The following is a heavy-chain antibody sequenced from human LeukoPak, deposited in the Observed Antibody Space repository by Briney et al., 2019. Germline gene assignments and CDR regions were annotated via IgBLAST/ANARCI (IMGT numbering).Heavy chain of an antibody. Sequence: ASVKVSCKASGYTFTGYYMHWVRQAPGQGLEWMGWINPNSGVTNDAKKFQGRVTMTRDTSISTAYMELSRLRSDDTAVYYCARDIPVWLDIVVVPAAINYYGMDVWGQGTTVTVSS. CDR2: INPNSGVT. J-gene: IGHJ6*02. V-gene: IGHV1-2*02. CDR3: ARDIPVWLDIVVVPAAINYYGMDV. CDR1: GYTFTGYY. D-gene: IGHD2-2*03.